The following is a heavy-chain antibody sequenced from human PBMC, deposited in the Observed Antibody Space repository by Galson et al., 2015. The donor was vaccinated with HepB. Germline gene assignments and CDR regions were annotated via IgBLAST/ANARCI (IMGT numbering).Heavy chain of an antibody. CDR2: INPNSGGT. Sequence: SVKVSCKASGYTFTGYYIHWVRQAPGQGLEWLGRINPNSGGTDYAQKFQGRVTMTRDTSISTAYMELSRLRSDDTVVYYCARERTYYGLDVWGQGTTVTASS. CDR1: GYTFTGYY. V-gene: IGHV1-2*05. CDR3: ARERTYYGLDV. J-gene: IGHJ6*02.